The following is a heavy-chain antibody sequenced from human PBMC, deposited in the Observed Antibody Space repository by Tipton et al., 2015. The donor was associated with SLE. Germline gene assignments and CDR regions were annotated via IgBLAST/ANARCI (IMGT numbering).Heavy chain of an antibody. CDR1: GGSISSGTYY. D-gene: IGHD3-9*01. J-gene: IGHJ3*02. CDR2: IYTSGST. Sequence: TLSLTCTVSGGSISSGTYYWSWIRQPAGKGLEWIGRIYTSGSTNYSPSLKSRVTVSVDTSRNQFSLKLSSVTAADTAVYYCARDSPGDFDWFDAFDIWGQGTMVTVSS. CDR3: ARDSPGDFDWFDAFDI. V-gene: IGHV4-61*02.